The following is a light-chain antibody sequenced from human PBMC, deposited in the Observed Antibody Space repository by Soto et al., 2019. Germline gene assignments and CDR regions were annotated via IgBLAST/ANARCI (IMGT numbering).Light chain of an antibody. J-gene: IGLJ1*01. Sequence: QSVLTQPPSASGTPGQRVTISCSGSSSNIGSNYVYWYQQLPGTAPTLLIYRNNQRPSGVPDRFSGSKSGTSASLAISGLRSEDEADYYCAAWDDILSGPFVFGTGTKLTVL. CDR1: SSNIGSNY. CDR3: AAWDDILSGPFV. V-gene: IGLV1-47*01. CDR2: RNN.